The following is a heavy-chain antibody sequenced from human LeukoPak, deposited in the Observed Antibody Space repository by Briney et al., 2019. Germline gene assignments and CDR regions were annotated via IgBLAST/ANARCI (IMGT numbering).Heavy chain of an antibody. D-gene: IGHD6-19*01. V-gene: IGHV3-74*01. CDR2: INSDGSIT. Sequence: PGGSLRLSCAASGFTFTTYWMHWVRQAPGKGLVWVSHINSDGSITSYADSVKGRFTISRDNSKNTLYLQMNSLRAEDTAVYYCAKDRRQWLVLGWFDPWGQGTLVTVSS. CDR3: AKDRRQWLVLGWFDP. CDR1: GFTFTTYW. J-gene: IGHJ5*02.